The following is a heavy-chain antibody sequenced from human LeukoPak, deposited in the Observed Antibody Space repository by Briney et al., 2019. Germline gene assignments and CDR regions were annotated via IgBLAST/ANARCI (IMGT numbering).Heavy chain of an antibody. CDR2: INSDGRIT. J-gene: IGHJ4*02. CDR1: GFTFSDYW. V-gene: IGHV3-74*01. Sequence: PGGCLRLSCAASGFTFSDYWMHWVRQASGKGLVGVSRINSDGRITSYADSVKGRFTISRDNAKNTLYLQMNSLRAEDTAVYYCARVRWGGFYYFDYWGQGTLVTVSS. CDR3: ARVRWGGFYYFDY. D-gene: IGHD3-16*01.